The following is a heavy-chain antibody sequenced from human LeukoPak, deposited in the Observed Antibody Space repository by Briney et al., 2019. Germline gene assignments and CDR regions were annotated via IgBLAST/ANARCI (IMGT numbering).Heavy chain of an antibody. V-gene: IGHV3-33*01. CDR2: IWYDGSNK. D-gene: IGHD5-12*01. J-gene: IGHJ4*02. Sequence: GGSLRLSCAASGFTFSSYGMHWVRQAPGKGLEWVAVIWYDGSNKYYADSVKGRFTISRDNSKKTLYLQMNSLRAEDTAVYYCARERSIVATFDHWGQGTLVTVSS. CDR1: GFTFSSYG. CDR3: ARERSIVATFDH.